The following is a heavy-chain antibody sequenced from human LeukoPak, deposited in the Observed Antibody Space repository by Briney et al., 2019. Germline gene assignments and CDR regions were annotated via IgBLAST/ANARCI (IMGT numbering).Heavy chain of an antibody. CDR2: INPSGGST. CDR1: GYTFTSYY. CDR3: ASSGYYWDWYFDL. J-gene: IGHJ2*01. D-gene: IGHD3-22*01. V-gene: IGHV1-46*01. Sequence: ASVKVSCKASGYTFTSYYMHWVRQAPGQGREWMGIINPSGGSTSYAQKFQGRVTMTRDMSTSTVYMELSSLRSEDTAVYCCASSGYYWDWYFDLWGRGTLVTVSS.